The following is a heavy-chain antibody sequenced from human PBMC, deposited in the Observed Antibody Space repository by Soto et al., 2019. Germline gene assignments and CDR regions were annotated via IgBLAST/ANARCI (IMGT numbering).Heavy chain of an antibody. J-gene: IGHJ3*02. V-gene: IGHV1-2*02. CDR3: AEDVRTDCYTASHI. Sequence: VKVSCKASGYAFGDYLVHGVRQAPGQGLEWMGWVTPSTGGTNYAPKFQGRVTMTSDTSISTAYMELSSLRSDDTAVYYCAEDVRTDCYTASHIWGQGTLVTVSS. CDR1: GYAFGDYL. CDR2: VTPSTGGT. D-gene: IGHD2-21*02.